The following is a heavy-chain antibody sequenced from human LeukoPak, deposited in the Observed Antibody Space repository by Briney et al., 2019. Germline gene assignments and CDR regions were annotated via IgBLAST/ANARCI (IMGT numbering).Heavy chain of an antibody. Sequence: SETLSLTCTVSGGSIRGSFWDWIRQPPGKGLEWIGYIDYSGSTNYNPSLRSRVTISIDTSQNQFSMQLTSVTAADTAVYYCARCGAGEWGATNYWGQGTLVTVSS. CDR1: GGSIRGSF. V-gene: IGHV4-59*01. CDR2: IDYSGST. D-gene: IGHD1-26*01. J-gene: IGHJ4*02. CDR3: ARCGAGEWGATNY.